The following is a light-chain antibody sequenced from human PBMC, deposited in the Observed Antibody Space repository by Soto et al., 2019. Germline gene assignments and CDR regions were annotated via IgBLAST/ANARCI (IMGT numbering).Light chain of an antibody. Sequence: DIPMTQSPSTLSASVGDRVTITCRASQSIGSWLAWYQQKPGKAPKLLIYRASSLESGVPSRLSGSGSGTEFTLTITSLQPDDFATYYCQQYNISPYTFGQGTKLEIK. CDR3: QQYNISPYT. CDR2: RAS. J-gene: IGKJ2*01. V-gene: IGKV1-5*03. CDR1: QSIGSW.